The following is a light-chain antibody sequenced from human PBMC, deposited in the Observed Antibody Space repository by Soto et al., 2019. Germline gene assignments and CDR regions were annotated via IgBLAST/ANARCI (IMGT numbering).Light chain of an antibody. J-gene: IGKJ4*01. CDR2: SAS. V-gene: IGKV1-39*01. Sequence: DIQMTQSPSSLSASVGDRVTISCRASQSISTFLLWYQQRPGEAPKVLIYSASRLQSGAPSRFSGSGSGANLPLTINSLQPEDHATYYCQQSYSAPLTFGGGTKVEIK. CDR3: QQSYSAPLT. CDR1: QSISTF.